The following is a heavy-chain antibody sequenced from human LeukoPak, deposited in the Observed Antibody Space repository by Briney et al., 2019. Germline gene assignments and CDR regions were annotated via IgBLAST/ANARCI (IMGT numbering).Heavy chain of an antibody. CDR2: IKSDGST. CDR3: ARAPSEIGGYYPEYFRH. J-gene: IGHJ1*01. Sequence: PGGSLRLSCAASGYTFSSYSINWVRQAPGKGLVWVSRIKSDGSTNYADSVKGRFTISRDNAKNTVSLQMNSLRPEDTGVYYCARAPSEIGGYYPEYFRHWGQGTLVTVSS. V-gene: IGHV3-74*01. D-gene: IGHD3-3*01. CDR1: GYTFSSYS.